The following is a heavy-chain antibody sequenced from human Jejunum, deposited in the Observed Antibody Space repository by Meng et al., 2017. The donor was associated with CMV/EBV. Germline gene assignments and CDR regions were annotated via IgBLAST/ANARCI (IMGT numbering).Heavy chain of an antibody. D-gene: IGHD3-3*01. V-gene: IGHV3-7*01. Sequence: SGFTLSDYWMTWVRHLPGKGLEWVANINFDGSVQYYVDSVRGRFTIARDNAKNSLSLQMNSLRAEDTAVYYCARDSGWLESFDYWGQGTLVTVSS. CDR2: INFDGSVQ. J-gene: IGHJ4*02. CDR3: ARDSGWLESFDY. CDR1: GFTLSDYW.